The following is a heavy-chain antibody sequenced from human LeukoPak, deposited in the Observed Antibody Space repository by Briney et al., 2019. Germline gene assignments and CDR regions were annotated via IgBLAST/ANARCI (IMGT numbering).Heavy chain of an antibody. Sequence: ASVKVSCKASGGTFSSYAISWVRQAPGQGLEWMGGIIPIFCSANYAQKFQGRVTITADESTSTAYMELSSLRSEDTAVYYCARDRVSVVVPAAIPPPDYYYYYGMDVWGQGTTVTVS. CDR2: IIPIFCSA. D-gene: IGHD2-2*01. CDR1: GGTFSSYA. J-gene: IGHJ6*02. CDR3: ARDRVSVVVPAAIPPPDYYYYYGMDV. V-gene: IGHV1-69*13.